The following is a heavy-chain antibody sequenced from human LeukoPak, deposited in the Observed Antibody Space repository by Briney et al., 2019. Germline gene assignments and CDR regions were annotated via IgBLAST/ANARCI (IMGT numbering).Heavy chain of an antibody. CDR1: GGSVSGYY. CDR3: ARRYYDTSGYSATVFDS. V-gene: IGHV4-59*08. CDR2: IYFSGST. Sequence: SETLSLTCSVSGGSVSGYYCSWIRQPPGKGLEWIGYIYFSGSTNYNPSLKSRVTISVDTSNNQFSLKLSSVTAADTAFYYCARRYYDTSGYSATVFDSWGQGTLVTVSS. J-gene: IGHJ4*02. D-gene: IGHD3-22*01.